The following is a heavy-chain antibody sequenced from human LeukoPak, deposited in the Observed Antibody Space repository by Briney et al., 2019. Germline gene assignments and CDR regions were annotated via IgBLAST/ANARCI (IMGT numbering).Heavy chain of an antibody. D-gene: IGHD6-6*01. CDR3: ARVYSSSPGDYFDY. CDR1: GFTFSSYS. J-gene: IGHJ4*02. Sequence: GGSLTLSCTASGFTFSSYSRNSVRQAPWNGLEWVSSISSSSSYIYYAGSVKGRFTISRDNAKNSLYLQMNSLRAEDTAVYYCARVYSSSPGDYFDYWGQGSLVTVSS. V-gene: IGHV3-21*01. CDR2: ISSSSSYI.